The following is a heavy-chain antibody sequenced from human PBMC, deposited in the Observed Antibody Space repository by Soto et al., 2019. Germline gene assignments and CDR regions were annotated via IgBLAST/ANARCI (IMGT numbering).Heavy chain of an antibody. CDR2: ISGSSGST. D-gene: IGHD3-10*01. V-gene: IGHV3-23*01. CDR1: GFTFSSYA. CDR3: ANPSMVRDPYTDGMDV. J-gene: IGHJ6*02. Sequence: PGGSLRLSCAASGFTFSSYAMSWVRQAPGKGLEWVSAISGSSGSTYYADSVKGRFTISRDNSKNTLYLQMNSLRAEDTAVYYCANPSMVRDPYTDGMDVWGQGTTVTVSS.